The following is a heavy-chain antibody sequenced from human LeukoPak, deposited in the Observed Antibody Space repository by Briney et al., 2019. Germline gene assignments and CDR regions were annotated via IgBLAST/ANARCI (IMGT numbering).Heavy chain of an antibody. CDR1: GGSISSSSYY. Sequence: NASETLSLTCTVSGGSISSSSYYWGWIRQPPGKGLEWIGSIYYSGSTYYNPSLKSRVTISVDTSKNQFSLKLSSVTAADTAVYYCARQDGDYRANWFDPWGQGTLVTVSS. D-gene: IGHD4-17*01. J-gene: IGHJ5*02. V-gene: IGHV4-39*01. CDR3: ARQDGDYRANWFDP. CDR2: IYYSGST.